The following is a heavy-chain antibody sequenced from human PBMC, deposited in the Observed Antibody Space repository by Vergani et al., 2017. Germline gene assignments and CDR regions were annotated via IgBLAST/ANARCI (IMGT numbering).Heavy chain of an antibody. CDR3: AKDRSGYYSLGGDYFDY. Sequence: QVQLVESGGGVVQPGRSLRLSCAASGFTFSSYGMHWVRQAPGKGLEWVAVISYDGSNKYYADSVKGRLTISRDNSKNTLYLQMNSLRAEDTAVYYCAKDRSGYYSLGGDYFDYWGQGTLVTVSS. D-gene: IGHD3-22*01. CDR1: GFTFSSYG. V-gene: IGHV3-30*18. CDR2: ISYDGSNK. J-gene: IGHJ4*02.